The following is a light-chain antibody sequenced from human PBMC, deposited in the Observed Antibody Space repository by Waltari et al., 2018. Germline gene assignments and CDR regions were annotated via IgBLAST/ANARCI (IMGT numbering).Light chain of an antibody. CDR2: DAS. CDR1: QISRTY. Sequence: DIQMTQSPSSLFASVGDRVTITCQTSQISRTYLNWYQQKPGKAPKLLLYDASSLQSGVPSRFSGSGSGSDFTLTISSLQPEDFATYFCQQSYSTPYTFGQGTKLEIK. CDR3: QQSYSTPYT. V-gene: IGKV1-39*01. J-gene: IGKJ2*01.